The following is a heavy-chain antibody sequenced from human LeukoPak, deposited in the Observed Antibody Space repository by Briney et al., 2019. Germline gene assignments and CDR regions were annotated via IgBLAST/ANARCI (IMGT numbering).Heavy chain of an antibody. J-gene: IGHJ3*02. V-gene: IGHV1-2*02. CDR3: ARPPSGWYRRWLANAFDI. D-gene: IGHD6-19*01. CDR2: INPNSGGT. Sequence: ASVKVSCKASGYTFTGYYMHWVRQAPGQGLEWMGWINPNSGGTNYAQKFQGRVTMTRDTSISTAYMELSRLRSDDTAVYYCARPPSGWYRRWLANAFDIWGQGTMVTVSS. CDR1: GYTFTGYY.